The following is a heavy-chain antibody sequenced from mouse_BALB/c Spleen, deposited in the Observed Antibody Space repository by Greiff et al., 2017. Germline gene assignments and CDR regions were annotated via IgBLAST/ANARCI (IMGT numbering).Heavy chain of an antibody. Sequence: EVQGVESGGGLVKPGGSLKLSCAASGFTFSDYYMYWVRQTPEKRLEWVATISDGGSYTYYPDSVKGRFTISRDNAKNNLYLQMSSLKSEDTAMYYCAFSSYAMDYWGQGTSVTVSS. D-gene: IGHD1-1*01. CDR3: AFSSYAMDY. CDR1: GFTFSDYY. J-gene: IGHJ4*01. V-gene: IGHV5-4*02. CDR2: ISDGGSYT.